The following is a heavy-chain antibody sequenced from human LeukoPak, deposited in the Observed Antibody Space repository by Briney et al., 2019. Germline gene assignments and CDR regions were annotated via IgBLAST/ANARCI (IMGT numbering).Heavy chain of an antibody. V-gene: IGHV3-15*01. CDR1: GFPFSRYW. D-gene: IGHD5-18*01. CDR2: IKSKGDGETT. CDR3: VWVRGYNYALDP. J-gene: IGHJ5*02. Sequence: PGGSLRLSCAASGFPFSRYWLSWVRQAPGKGLEWVGRIKSKGDGETTDYTAPVKGRFTISRDDSKTTLFLQMNSLKTEDTAVYYCVWVRGYNYALDPWSQGTLVTVSS.